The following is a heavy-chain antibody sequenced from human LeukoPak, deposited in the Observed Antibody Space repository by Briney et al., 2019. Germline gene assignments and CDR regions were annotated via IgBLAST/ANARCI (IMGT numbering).Heavy chain of an antibody. Sequence: GGSLRLSCAASGFTFSSYAMHWVRQAPGKGLEYVSAISSNGGSTYYANSVKGRFTISRDNSKNTLYLQMNSLRAEDTAVYYCARQGFYGDTVLPLLYYWGQGTLVTVSS. V-gene: IGHV3-64*01. CDR2: ISSNGGST. CDR1: GFTFSSYA. J-gene: IGHJ4*02. D-gene: IGHD4-17*01. CDR3: ARQGFYGDTVLPLLYY.